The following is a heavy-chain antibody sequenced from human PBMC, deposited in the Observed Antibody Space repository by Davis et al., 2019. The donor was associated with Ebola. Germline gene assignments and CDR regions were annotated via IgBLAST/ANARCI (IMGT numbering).Heavy chain of an antibody. V-gene: IGHV4-34*01. Sequence: MPSETLSLTCAVYGGSSSGYYWSWIRQPPGKGLEWIGEINHSGSTNYNPSLKSRVTISIDTSKNQFSLKLSSVTAADTAVYYCARDRHYSNYGGWDYWGQGTLVTVSS. CDR1: GGSSSGYY. D-gene: IGHD4-11*01. CDR3: ARDRHYSNYGGWDY. J-gene: IGHJ4*02. CDR2: INHSGST.